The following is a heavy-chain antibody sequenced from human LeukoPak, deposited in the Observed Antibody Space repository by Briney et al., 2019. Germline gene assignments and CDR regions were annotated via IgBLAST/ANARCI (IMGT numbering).Heavy chain of an antibody. D-gene: IGHD2-15*01. CDR3: ARGYCSGGSCYPYYFDY. CDR1: VHSYRLYY. Sequence: SETLSLTCTVSVHSYRLYYWRGIRQPPGKGLEGIGYMYYSGWNNYNTSLKSPVTLSVDTSKNQFSLKLSSVTAGDTAVYYCARGYCSGGSCYPYYFDYWGQGTLVTVSS. V-gene: IGHV4-59*01. J-gene: IGHJ4*02. CDR2: MYYSGWN.